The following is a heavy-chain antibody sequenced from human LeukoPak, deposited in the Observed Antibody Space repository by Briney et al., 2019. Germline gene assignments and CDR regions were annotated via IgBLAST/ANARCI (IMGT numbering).Heavy chain of an antibody. D-gene: IGHD4-23*01. V-gene: IGHV4-59*01. CDR2: IYYSGST. Sequence: SETLSLTCTVSGGSISSYYWSWIRQPPGKGLEWIGYIYYSGSTNYNPSLKSRVTISVDTSKNQFSLKLSSVTAADTAVYHCARERTTVVTRSDYWGQGTLVTVSS. CDR1: GGSISSYY. J-gene: IGHJ4*02. CDR3: ARERTTVVTRSDY.